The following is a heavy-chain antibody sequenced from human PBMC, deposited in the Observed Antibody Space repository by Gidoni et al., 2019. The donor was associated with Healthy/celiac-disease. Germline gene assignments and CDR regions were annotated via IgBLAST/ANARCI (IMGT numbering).Heavy chain of an antibody. V-gene: IGHV3-23*01. CDR3: AKDTTYSGRDGIFDY. D-gene: IGHD3-10*01. CDR1: GFTFRSYA. Sequence: EVQLLESGGGLVQPGWSLRLYCAASGFTFRSYAMSWVRQAPGKGLEWVSAISCSGGSTYYADSVKGRFTISRDNSKNTLYLQMNSLRAEDTAVYYCAKDTTYSGRDGIFDYWGQGTMVTVSS. J-gene: IGHJ4*02. CDR2: ISCSGGST.